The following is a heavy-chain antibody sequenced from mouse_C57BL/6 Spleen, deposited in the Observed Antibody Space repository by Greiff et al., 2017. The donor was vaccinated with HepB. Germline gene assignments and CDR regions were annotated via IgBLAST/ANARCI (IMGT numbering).Heavy chain of an antibody. V-gene: IGHV1-69*01. CDR3: ASGLRGGFAY. Sequence: VQLQQPGAELVMPGASVKLSCKASGYTFTSYWMHWVKQRPGQGLEWIGEIDPSDSYTNYNQKFKGKSTLTVDKSSSTAYMQLSSLTSEDSAVYYCASGLRGGFAYWGQGTLVTVSA. J-gene: IGHJ3*01. CDR1: GYTFTSYW. D-gene: IGHD2-4*01. CDR2: IDPSDSYT.